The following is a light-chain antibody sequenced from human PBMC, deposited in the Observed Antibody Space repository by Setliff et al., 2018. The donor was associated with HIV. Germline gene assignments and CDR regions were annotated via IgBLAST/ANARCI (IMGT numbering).Light chain of an antibody. Sequence: SALTQPASVSGSPGQSITISCTGTSSDVGAYNLVSWYQQPPGKAPKITIYEVNKRPSGVSNRFSGSKSGNTASLTISWLQAEDEADYYCCSYAGGNIVFGSGTKVTVL. J-gene: IGLJ1*01. CDR3: CSYAGGNIV. CDR2: EVN. CDR1: SSDVGAYNL. V-gene: IGLV2-23*02.